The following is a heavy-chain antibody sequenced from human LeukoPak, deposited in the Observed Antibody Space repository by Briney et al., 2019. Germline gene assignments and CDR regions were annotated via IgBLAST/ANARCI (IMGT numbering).Heavy chain of an antibody. Sequence: PSETLSLTCAVSGGSISSGGYSWSWIRQPPGKGLEWIGYIYYSGSTYYNPSLKSRVTISVDTSKNQFSLKLSSVTAADTAVYYCALGYYDYVWGSYYRRGGAFDIWGQGTMVTVSS. J-gene: IGHJ3*02. CDR1: GGSISSGGYS. CDR3: ALGYYDYVWGSYYRRGGAFDI. D-gene: IGHD3-16*01. CDR2: IYYSGST. V-gene: IGHV4-30-4*07.